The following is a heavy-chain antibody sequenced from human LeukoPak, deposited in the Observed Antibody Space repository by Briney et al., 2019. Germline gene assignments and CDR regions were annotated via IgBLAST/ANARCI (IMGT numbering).Heavy chain of an antibody. J-gene: IGHJ5*02. CDR2: IYYSGST. Sequence: SETLSLTCTVSGGSISSGGYYWSWIRQHPGKGLEWIGYIYYSGSTYYNPSLKSRVTISVGTSKNQFSLKLSSVTAADTAVYYCARSLDGWFDPWGQGTLVTVSS. V-gene: IGHV4-31*03. CDR1: GGSISSGGYY. D-gene: IGHD4-17*01. CDR3: ARSLDGWFDP.